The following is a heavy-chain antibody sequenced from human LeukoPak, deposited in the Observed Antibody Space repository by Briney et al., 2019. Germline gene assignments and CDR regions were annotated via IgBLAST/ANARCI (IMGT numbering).Heavy chain of an antibody. V-gene: IGHV3-21*01. J-gene: IGHJ5*02. D-gene: IGHD3-16*01. CDR3: ARARLGYYDEYFDP. Sequence: GGALRLSCATSGFTFSDYRMAWVRQAPGKGLEWVSSITSTSSHINYADSVRGRFTISRDNAKNALFLQMTSLTDEDTALYYCARARLGYYDEYFDPWGQGTQVTVSS. CDR1: GFTFSDYR. CDR2: ITSTSSHI.